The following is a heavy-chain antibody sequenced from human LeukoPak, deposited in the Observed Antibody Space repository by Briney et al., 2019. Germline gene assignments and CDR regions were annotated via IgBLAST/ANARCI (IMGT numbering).Heavy chain of an antibody. D-gene: IGHD4-23*01. Sequence: GGSLRLSCAASGFTFSSYGMSWVRQAPGKGLEWVSAIIGSGGSTYYADSVKGRFTISRDNSKNTLYLQMNSLRAEDTAVYYCAKDTTTVVTPCGDYWGQGTLVTVSS. V-gene: IGHV3-23*01. J-gene: IGHJ4*02. CDR2: IIGSGGST. CDR3: AKDTTTVVTPCGDY. CDR1: GFTFSSYG.